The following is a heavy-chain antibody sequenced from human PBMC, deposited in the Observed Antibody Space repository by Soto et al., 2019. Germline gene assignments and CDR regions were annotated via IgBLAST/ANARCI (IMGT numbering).Heavy chain of an antibody. J-gene: IGHJ4*02. Sequence: PGGSLRLSCPASGIIFSNAWMSWVRQAPGKGLEWVGLIKQKPDGGTAVYAAPLKGRFTISRDDSKNTLYLQISSLKIEDTAVYYCRTQWLDWAQGTLVTVSS. CDR1: GIIFSNAW. CDR3: RTQWLD. V-gene: IGHV3-15*01. CDR2: IKQKPDGGTA. D-gene: IGHD6-19*01.